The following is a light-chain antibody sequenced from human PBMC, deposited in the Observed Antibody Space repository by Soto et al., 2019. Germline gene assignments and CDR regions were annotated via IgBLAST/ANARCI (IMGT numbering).Light chain of an antibody. CDR3: QQYNNWPRT. CDR2: GAS. V-gene: IGKV3-15*01. Sequence: VLTQSPATLSLSPGARATLSCRASQSVSSYLAWYQQKPGQAPRLLIYGASTRATGIPARFSGSGSGTEFTLTISSLQSEDFAVYYCQQYNNWPRTCGQGTKVDIK. J-gene: IGKJ1*01. CDR1: QSVSSY.